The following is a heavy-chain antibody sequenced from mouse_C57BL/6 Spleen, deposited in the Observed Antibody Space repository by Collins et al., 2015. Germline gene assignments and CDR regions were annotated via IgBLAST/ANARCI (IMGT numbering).Heavy chain of an antibody. J-gene: IGHJ3*01. V-gene: IGHV9-2-1*01. CDR3: AMLLFTGFAY. CDR2: INTETGEP. D-gene: IGHD1-1*01. Sequence: QIQLVQSGPELKKPGETVKISCKASGYTFTDYSMHWVKQAPGKGLKWMGWINTETGEPTYADDFKGRFAFSLETSASTAYLQINNLKNEDTATYFCAMLLFTGFAYWGQGTLVTVSA. CDR1: GYTFTDYS.